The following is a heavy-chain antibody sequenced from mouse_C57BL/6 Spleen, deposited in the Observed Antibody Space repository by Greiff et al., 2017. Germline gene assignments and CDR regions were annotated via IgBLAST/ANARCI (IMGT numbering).Heavy chain of an antibody. D-gene: IGHD3-3*01. Sequence: DVKLVESGGDLVKPGGSLKLSCAASGFTFSSYGMSWVRQTPGKRLEWVATISSGGSYTYYPDSVKGRFTISRDNATNTLYLQLSSLKSEDTAMYYCARQGVDYWGQGTTLTASS. V-gene: IGHV5-6*02. CDR1: GFTFSSYG. CDR3: ARQGVDY. CDR2: ISSGGSYT. J-gene: IGHJ2*01.